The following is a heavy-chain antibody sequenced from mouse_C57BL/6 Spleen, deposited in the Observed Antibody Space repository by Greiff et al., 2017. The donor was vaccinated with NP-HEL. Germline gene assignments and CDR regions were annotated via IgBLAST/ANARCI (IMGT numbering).Heavy chain of an antibody. Sequence: EVKLMESGPELVKPGASVKISCKASGYSFTDYNMNWVKQSNGKSLEWIGVINPNYGTTSYNQKFKGKATLTVDQSSSTAYMQLNSLTSEDSAVYYCARSPIYYGNYDDYFDYWGQGTTLTVSS. J-gene: IGHJ2*01. V-gene: IGHV1-39*01. CDR2: INPNYGTT. D-gene: IGHD2-1*01. CDR3: ARSPIYYGNYDDYFDY. CDR1: GYSFTDYN.